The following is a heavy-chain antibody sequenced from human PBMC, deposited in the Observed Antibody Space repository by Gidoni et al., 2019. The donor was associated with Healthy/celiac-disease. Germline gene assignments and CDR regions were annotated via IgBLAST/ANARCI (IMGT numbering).Heavy chain of an antibody. CDR1: GFTFSSYE. CDR2: ISSSGSTI. CDR3: ARLGGYDFWSGYYYTVPPGNYWYFDL. V-gene: IGHV3-48*03. Sequence: EVQLVESGGGLVQPGGSLRLSCAASGFTFSSYEMNWVRPAPGKGLEWVSYISSSGSTIYYADSVKGRFTISRDNAKNSLYLQMNSLRAEDTAVYYCARLGGYDFWSGYYYTVPPGNYWYFDLWGRGTLVTVSS. J-gene: IGHJ2*01. D-gene: IGHD3-3*01.